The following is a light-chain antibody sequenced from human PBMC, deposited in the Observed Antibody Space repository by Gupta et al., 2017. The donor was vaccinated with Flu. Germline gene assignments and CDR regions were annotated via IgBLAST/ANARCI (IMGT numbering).Light chain of an antibody. CDR1: SSDVAINSG. CDR3: NSYPNTNALVV. V-gene: IGLV2-14*01. CDR2: EFG. Sequence: TISCTGTSSDVAINSGDYRYQQQQETAHTLMILEFGTRRSGVSTRFSCSKSGNTAKVTMTRSRAEDEDEYYYNSYPNTNALVVFGGGTKLTVL. J-gene: IGLJ2*01.